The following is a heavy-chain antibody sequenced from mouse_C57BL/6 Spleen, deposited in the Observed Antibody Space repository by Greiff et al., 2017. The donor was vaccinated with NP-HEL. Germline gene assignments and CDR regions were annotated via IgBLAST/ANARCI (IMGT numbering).Heavy chain of an antibody. CDR2: IWRGGST. D-gene: IGHD1-1*01. Sequence: QVQLKESGPGLVQPSQSLSITCTVSGFSLTSYGVHWVRQSPGKGLEWLGVIWRGGSTDYNAAFMYRQSITKDNSKNQVFVKMNSLQADYTAIYYCVSRGMDYWGQGTSVTVSS. V-gene: IGHV2-5*01. CDR3: VSRGMDY. CDR1: GFSLTSYG. J-gene: IGHJ4*01.